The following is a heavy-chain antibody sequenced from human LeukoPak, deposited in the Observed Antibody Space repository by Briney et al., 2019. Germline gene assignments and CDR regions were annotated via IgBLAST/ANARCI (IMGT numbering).Heavy chain of an antibody. Sequence: GGSLRLSCAASEFTFSSYSMNWVRQASGKGLEWVSYITNSGNSKSYADSVKGRFTISRDNTKNSLYLQMNGLRAEDTAVYYCARAAYDSNGFTANHDYWGQGTLVTVSS. D-gene: IGHD3-22*01. V-gene: IGHV3-48*01. CDR2: ITNSGNSK. J-gene: IGHJ4*02. CDR3: ARAAYDSNGFTANHDY. CDR1: EFTFSSYS.